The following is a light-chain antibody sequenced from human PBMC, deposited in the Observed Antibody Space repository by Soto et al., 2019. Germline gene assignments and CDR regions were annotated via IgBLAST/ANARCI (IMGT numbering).Light chain of an antibody. Sequence: QLVLTQSPSASASLGASVKLTCTLSRGHNSYAIAWHQQQPEKGPRYLVKLNSDGSHSKGDGIPDRFSGSSSGAERYLTISGLQSEDEADYYCQTWGTGIQVFGGGTKVTVL. J-gene: IGLJ2*01. V-gene: IGLV4-69*01. CDR3: QTWGTGIQV. CDR1: RGHNSYA. CDR2: LNSDGSH.